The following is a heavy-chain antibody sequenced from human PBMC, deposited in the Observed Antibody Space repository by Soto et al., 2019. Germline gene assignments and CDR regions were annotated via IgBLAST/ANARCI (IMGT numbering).Heavy chain of an antibody. CDR3: ARPSEDYGPDG. V-gene: IGHV4-39*01. CDR1: GVSISSSSYY. D-gene: IGHD4-17*01. CDR2: IYYSGST. Sequence: PSETLSLTCTVSGVSISSSSYYWGWIRQPPGKGLEWIGSIYYSGSTYYNPSLKSRVTISVDTSKNQFSLKLSSVTAADTAVYYCARPSEDYGPDGWGQGTLVTVSS. J-gene: IGHJ4*02.